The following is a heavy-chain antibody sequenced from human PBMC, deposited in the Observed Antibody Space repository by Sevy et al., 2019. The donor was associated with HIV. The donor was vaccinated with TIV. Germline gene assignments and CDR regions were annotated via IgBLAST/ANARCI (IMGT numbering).Heavy chain of an antibody. Sequence: SETLSLTCAVSGGSISSGGYSWSWIRQPPGKGLEWIGYIYHSGSTYYNPSLKSRLTTSVDRSKNQFSLNLSSVTAADTAVYYCARVATGTHHNNWFDPWGQGTLVTVSS. V-gene: IGHV4-30-2*01. J-gene: IGHJ5*02. CDR2: IYHSGST. CDR3: ARVATGTHHNNWFDP. CDR1: GGSISSGGYS. D-gene: IGHD1-1*01.